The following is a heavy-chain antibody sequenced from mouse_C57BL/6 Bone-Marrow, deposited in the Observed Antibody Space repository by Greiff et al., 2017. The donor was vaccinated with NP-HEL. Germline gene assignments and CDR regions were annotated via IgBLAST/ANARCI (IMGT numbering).Heavy chain of an antibody. D-gene: IGHD3-3*01. CDR3: ARLGLGRSWFAY. V-gene: IGHV5-12*01. CDR2: ISNGGGST. J-gene: IGHJ3*01. Sequence: EVNLVESGGGLVQPGGSLKLSCAASGFTFSDYYMYWVRQTPEKRLEWVAYISNGGGSTYYPDTVKGRFTISRDNAKNTLYLQLSRLKSEDTAMYYCARLGLGRSWFAYWGQGTLVTVSA. CDR1: GFTFSDYY.